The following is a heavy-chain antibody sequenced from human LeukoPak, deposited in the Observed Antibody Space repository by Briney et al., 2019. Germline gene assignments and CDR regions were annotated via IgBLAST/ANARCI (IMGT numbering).Heavy chain of an antibody. CDR3: ARADHIYDFWSGYYWATLDY. V-gene: IGHV1-69*05. CDR1: GGTFSSYA. Sequence: ASVKVSCKASGGTFSSYAISWVRQAPGQGLEWMGGIIPIFGTANYAQKFQGRVTITTDESTSTAYMELSSLRSEDTAVYYCARADHIYDFWSGYYWATLDYWGQGTLVTVSS. CDR2: IIPIFGTA. J-gene: IGHJ4*02. D-gene: IGHD3-3*01.